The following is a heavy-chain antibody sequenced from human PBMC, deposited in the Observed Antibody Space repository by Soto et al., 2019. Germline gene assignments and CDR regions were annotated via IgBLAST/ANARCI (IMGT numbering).Heavy chain of an antibody. D-gene: IGHD6-13*01. CDR1: GYTFTSYG. Sequence: QVQLVQSGAEVKKPGASVKVSCKASGYTFTSYGIIWVRQAPGQGLEWMGWISGYNGDTNYAQKLQGRVTMTTDTSTNTAYMELRSLRSDDTAVYYCARVPQTVAGAGIWYWGQGTLVTVSS. J-gene: IGHJ4*02. V-gene: IGHV1-18*04. CDR3: ARVPQTVAGAGIWY. CDR2: ISGYNGDT.